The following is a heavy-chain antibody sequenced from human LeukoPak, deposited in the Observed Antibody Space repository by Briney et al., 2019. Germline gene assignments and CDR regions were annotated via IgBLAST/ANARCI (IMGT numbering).Heavy chain of an antibody. V-gene: IGHV1-18*01. CDR3: ARVKGSTVPPDVFDT. D-gene: IGHD4-17*01. CDR1: GYTFTSYG. J-gene: IGHJ3*02. Sequence: ASVKVSCKASGYTFTSYGISWVRQAPGQGPEWMGWISAYNGNTNYAQKFQGRGTMTTDTSTSTAYMELRSLRSDDTAVYYCARVKGSTVPPDVFDTWGQGTMVTVSS. CDR2: ISAYNGNT.